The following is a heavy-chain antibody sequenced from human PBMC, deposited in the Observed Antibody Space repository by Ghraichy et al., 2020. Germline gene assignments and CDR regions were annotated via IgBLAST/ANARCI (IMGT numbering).Heavy chain of an antibody. CDR1: GFTFSRYA. J-gene: IGHJ4*02. CDR2: ISGSGLST. CDR3: ARISGSSTSCCSDY. Sequence: GGSLRLSCAASGFTFSRYAMSWVRQAPGKGLEWVSAISGSGLSTFHVDSVKGRFTISRDNSKDTLYLQMNSLRAEDTTLYYCARISGSSTSCCSDYWGQGTLVTVAS. D-gene: IGHD2-2*01. V-gene: IGHV3-23*01.